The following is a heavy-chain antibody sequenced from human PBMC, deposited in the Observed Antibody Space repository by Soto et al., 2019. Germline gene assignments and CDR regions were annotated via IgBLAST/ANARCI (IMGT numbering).Heavy chain of an antibody. D-gene: IGHD1-26*01. CDR2: MQPSTGRT. V-gene: IGHV1-8*01. J-gene: IGHJ4*02. CDR3: ARGVSAGVDY. Sequence: QVQLVQSGAEVREPGASVKVSCKASGYSFTSLDINWVRQTAGQGLEWMGWMQPSTGRTGYAQKIQGRVPMTGDPAINTADMELTTLTSDDTAFYYCARGVSAGVDYWGQGTLVTVPS. CDR1: GYSFTSLD.